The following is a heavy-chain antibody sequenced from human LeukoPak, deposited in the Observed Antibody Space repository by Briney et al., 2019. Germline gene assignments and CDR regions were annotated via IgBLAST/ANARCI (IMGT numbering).Heavy chain of an antibody. CDR2: ISWNSGSI. J-gene: IGHJ1*01. CDR1: GFTFDDYA. Sequence: GGSLRLSCAASGFTFDDYAMHWVRQAPGKGLEWVSGISWNSGSIGYADSVKGRFTISRDNAKNSLYLQMNSLRAEDTALYYCAKDMSVDGSHQYFQHWGQGTLVTVSS. D-gene: IGHD5-24*01. V-gene: IGHV3-9*01. CDR3: AKDMSVDGSHQYFQH.